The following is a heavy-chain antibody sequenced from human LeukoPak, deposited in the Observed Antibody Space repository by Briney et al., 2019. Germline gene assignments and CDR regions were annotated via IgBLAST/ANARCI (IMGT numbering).Heavy chain of an antibody. Sequence: GGSLRLSCAASGFTFSNAWMSWVRQAPGKGLEWVGRIKSKTDGGTTDYAAPVKGRFTISRDDSKNTLYLQMNSLKTEDTAVYYCTTTLTVTNYYYGMDVWGQGTTVTVSS. V-gene: IGHV3-15*01. CDR1: GFTFSNAW. CDR2: IKSKTDGGTT. D-gene: IGHD4-17*01. J-gene: IGHJ6*02. CDR3: TTTLTVTNYYYGMDV.